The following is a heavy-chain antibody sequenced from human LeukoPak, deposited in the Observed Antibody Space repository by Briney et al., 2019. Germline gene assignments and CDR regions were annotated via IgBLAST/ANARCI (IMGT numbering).Heavy chain of an antibody. J-gene: IGHJ4*02. Sequence: KTGGSLRLSCPASRFTLSSYSMNWVRQVAGEGLEWDSSISSSSSYIFYADSVKGRFTISRDNAKNSLYLQMNSLRAEDTAVYYCARDQIDWEGSDYWGQGTLVTVSS. CDR2: ISSSSSYI. V-gene: IGHV3-21*01. D-gene: IGHD1-26*01. CDR1: RFTLSSYS. CDR3: ARDQIDWEGSDY.